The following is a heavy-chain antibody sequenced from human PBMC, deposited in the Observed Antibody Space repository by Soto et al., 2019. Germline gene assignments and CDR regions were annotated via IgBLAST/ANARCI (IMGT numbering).Heavy chain of an antibody. CDR3: ATAYTGRLPPRADYYYAMDV. J-gene: IGHJ6*01. CDR1: GFTFSNFD. D-gene: IGHD2-2*02. Sequence: GESLKISCATSGFTFSNFDMHWVRQVPGKGLEWVSAIGAARDPYYLGSVKGRFTISRENAKNSVYLQMNDLRAGDSAVYYCATAYTGRLPPRADYYYAMDVSGQGIAVTVSS. V-gene: IGHV3-13*05. CDR2: IGAARDP.